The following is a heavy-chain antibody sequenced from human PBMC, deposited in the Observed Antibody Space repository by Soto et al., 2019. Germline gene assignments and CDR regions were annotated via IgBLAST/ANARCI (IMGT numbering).Heavy chain of an antibody. Sequence: GGSLRLSCAASGFTFSSYGMHWVRQAPGKGLEWVAVISYDGSNKYYADSVKGRFTISRDNSKNTLYLQMNSLRAEDTAVYYCAKEVPPSYSSGWLPPIDYWGQGTLVTVSS. CDR1: GFTFSSYG. CDR3: AKEVPPSYSSGWLPPIDY. J-gene: IGHJ4*02. V-gene: IGHV3-30*18. D-gene: IGHD6-19*01. CDR2: ISYDGSNK.